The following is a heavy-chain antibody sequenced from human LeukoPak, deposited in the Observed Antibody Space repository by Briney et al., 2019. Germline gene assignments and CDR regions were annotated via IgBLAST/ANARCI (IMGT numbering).Heavy chain of an antibody. J-gene: IGHJ4*02. Sequence: GGSLRLSCAASGFTFSSYWMNWVRQAPGKGLEWVANIKQDGSDKYYVDSVKGRFTISRDNAKNSLYLQMNSLRAEDTAVYYCARGGGGYSGYDSLGDPYYFDYWGQGTLVTVSS. CDR1: GFTFSSYW. CDR3: ARGGGGYSGYDSLGDPYYFDY. V-gene: IGHV3-7*01. CDR2: IKQDGSDK. D-gene: IGHD5-12*01.